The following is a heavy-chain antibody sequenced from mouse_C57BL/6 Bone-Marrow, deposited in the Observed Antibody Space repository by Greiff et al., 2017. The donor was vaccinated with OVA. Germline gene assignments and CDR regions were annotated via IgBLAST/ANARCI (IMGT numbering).Heavy chain of an antibody. CDR1: GFTFSDYY. CDR3: ARGCKYYAMDY. J-gene: IGHJ4*01. CDR2: INYDGSST. V-gene: IGHV5-16*01. Sequence: EVQLVESEGGLVQPGSSMKLSCTASGFTFSDYYVAWVRQVPEKGLEWVANINYDGSSTYYLASLKSRFIISRDNAKNILYLQMSSLKSEDTATYYCARGCKYYAMDYWGQGTSVTVSS.